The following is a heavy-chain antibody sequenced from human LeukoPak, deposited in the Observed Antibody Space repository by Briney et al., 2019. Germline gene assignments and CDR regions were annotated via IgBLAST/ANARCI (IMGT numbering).Heavy chain of an antibody. CDR2: IRSKANSYAT. CDR3: TSPSSFHDSSGYYGF. CDR1: GFTFSGSA. V-gene: IGHV3-73*01. D-gene: IGHD3-22*01. J-gene: IGHJ4*02. Sequence: GGSLRLSCAASGFTFSGSAMHWVRQASGKGLEWVGRIRSKANSYATAYAASVKGRFTISRDDSKNTAYLQMNSLKTEDTAVYYCTSPSSFHDSSGYYGFWGQGTLVTVSS.